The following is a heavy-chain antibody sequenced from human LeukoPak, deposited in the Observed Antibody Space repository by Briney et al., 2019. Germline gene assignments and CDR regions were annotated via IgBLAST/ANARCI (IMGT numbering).Heavy chain of an antibody. D-gene: IGHD2-15*01. V-gene: IGHV1-46*01. CDR1: GYTFTSYY. CDR3: ARDTMGYCSGGSCPLYYFDY. CDR2: INPSGGST. Sequence: ASVKVSCKASGYTFTSYYMHWVRQAPGQGLEWMEIINPSGGSTSYAQKFQGRVTMTRDMSTSTVCMELSSLRSEDTAVYYCARDTMGYCSGGSCPLYYFDYWGQGTLVTVSS. J-gene: IGHJ4*02.